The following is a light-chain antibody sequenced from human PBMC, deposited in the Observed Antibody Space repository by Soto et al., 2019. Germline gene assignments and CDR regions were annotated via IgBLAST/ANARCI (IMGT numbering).Light chain of an antibody. CDR3: QQYGGSPYT. J-gene: IGKJ2*01. Sequence: EIVLTQSPGTLSLSPGERATLSCRASQSVRSNYLAWYQQKPGQAPRLLIYGASSRATGIPDRFSGTGSGTDXXXXXSXXXXXXXXVYYCQQYGGSPYTFGQGTKLEIK. V-gene: IGKV3-20*01. CDR1: QSVRSNY. CDR2: GAS.